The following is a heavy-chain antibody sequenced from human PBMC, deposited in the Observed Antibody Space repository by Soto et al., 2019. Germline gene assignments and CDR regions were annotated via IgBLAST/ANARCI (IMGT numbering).Heavy chain of an antibody. D-gene: IGHD3-22*01. CDR3: AKSRYSDSSGDFYDY. V-gene: IGHV3-33*06. Sequence: GGSLRLSGAASGFTFSSYCIHWVRQAPCKGLEWVAVIWYDGSNKYYADSVKGRFTISRDNYKNTLFLQMNSLRAEDTAVYYCAKSRYSDSSGDFYDYVGQESLV. CDR1: GFTFSSYC. J-gene: IGHJ4*02. CDR2: IWYDGSNK.